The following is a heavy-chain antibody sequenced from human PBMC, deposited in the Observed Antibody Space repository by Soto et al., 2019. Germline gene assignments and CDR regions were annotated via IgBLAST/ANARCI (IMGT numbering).Heavy chain of an antibody. J-gene: IGHJ4*02. CDR1: GFIFSTYN. V-gene: IGHV3-21*01. CDR2: ITSSSSYI. Sequence: PGGSLRLSCAASGFIFSTYNMHWVRQAPGKGLEWVSSITSSSSYIYSADSLKGRFTISRDNAESSLFPQMNSLRAEDTALYFCAREHYGSSYFDYWGKGTLVTVSS. D-gene: IGHD4-17*01. CDR3: AREHYGSSYFDY.